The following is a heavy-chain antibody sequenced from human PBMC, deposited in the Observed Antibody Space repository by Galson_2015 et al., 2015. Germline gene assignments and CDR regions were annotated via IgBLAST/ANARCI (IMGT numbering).Heavy chain of an antibody. Sequence: SLRLSCAASGFTVSSNYMSWVRQAPGKGLEWVSVIYSGGSTYYAGSVKGRFTISRDNSKNTLYLQMNSLRAEDTAVYYCAREREYCSSTSCSRDSFDYWGQGTLVTVSS. CDR2: IYSGGST. CDR1: GFTVSSNY. CDR3: AREREYCSSTSCSRDSFDY. D-gene: IGHD2-2*01. J-gene: IGHJ4*02. V-gene: IGHV3-66*02.